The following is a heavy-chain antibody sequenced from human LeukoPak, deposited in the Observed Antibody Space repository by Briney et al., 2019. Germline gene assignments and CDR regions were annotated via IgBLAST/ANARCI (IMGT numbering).Heavy chain of an antibody. CDR1: GGSFSGYY. Sequence: PSETLSLTCAVYGGSFSGYYWSWIRQPPGKGLEWIGEINHSGSTNYNPSLKSRVTISVDTSKNQFSLKLSSVTAADTAVYYCARDAGGGITIFGVVTTNWFDPWGQGTLVTVSS. J-gene: IGHJ5*02. CDR3: ARDAGGGITIFGVVTTNWFDP. D-gene: IGHD3-3*01. V-gene: IGHV4-34*01. CDR2: INHSGST.